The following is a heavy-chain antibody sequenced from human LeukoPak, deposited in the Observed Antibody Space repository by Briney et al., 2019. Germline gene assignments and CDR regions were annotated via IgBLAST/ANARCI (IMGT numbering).Heavy chain of an antibody. CDR1: GYTFTSYG. J-gene: IGHJ4*02. Sequence: ASVKVSCKASGYTFTSYGISWVRQAPGQGLEWMGWISAYNGNTNYAQKLQGRVTMTTDTSTSTAYMELRSLRSDDTAVYYCARDLTQQLVRWYFDYWGQGTLVTVSS. D-gene: IGHD6-13*01. V-gene: IGHV1-18*01. CDR2: ISAYNGNT. CDR3: ARDLTQQLVRWYFDY.